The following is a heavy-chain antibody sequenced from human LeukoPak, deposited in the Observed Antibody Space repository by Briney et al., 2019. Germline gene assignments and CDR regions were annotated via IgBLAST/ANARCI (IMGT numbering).Heavy chain of an antibody. J-gene: IGHJ4*02. CDR1: GGSFSGYY. V-gene: IGHV4-34*01. CDR3: ARVGQRGYCSSTSCSRRYFDY. Sequence: PSETLSLTCAVYGGSFSGYYWSWIRQPPGKGLEWIGEINHSGSTNYNPSLKSRVTISVDTSKNQFSLKLSSVTAADTAVYYCARVGQRGYCSSTSCSRRYFDYWGQGTLVTASS. CDR2: INHSGST. D-gene: IGHD2-2*01.